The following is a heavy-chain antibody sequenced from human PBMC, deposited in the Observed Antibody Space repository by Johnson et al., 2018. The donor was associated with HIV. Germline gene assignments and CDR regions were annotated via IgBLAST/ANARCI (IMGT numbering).Heavy chain of an antibody. CDR3: AKGSWGRAPYHDAFDI. CDR2: ISYDGSNK. J-gene: IGHJ3*02. V-gene: IGHV3-30-3*02. Sequence: QVQLVESGGGVVQPGRSLRLSCAVSGFTFRSYAMHWVRQAPGKGLEWVAVISYDGSNKYYADSVKGRFTISRDNSKNTLYLQMNSLRAEDTAVYYCAKGSWGRAPYHDAFDIWGQGTMVTVSS. CDR1: GFTFRSYA. D-gene: IGHD2-2*01.